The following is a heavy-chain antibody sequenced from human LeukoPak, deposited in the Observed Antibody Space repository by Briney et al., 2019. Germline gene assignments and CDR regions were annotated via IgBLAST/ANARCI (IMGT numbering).Heavy chain of an antibody. J-gene: IGHJ6*02. Sequence: PSETLSLTCTVSGGSISSYYWSWIRQPPGKGLEWIGYIYYSGSTNYNPSLKSRVTISVDTSKNQFSLKLSSVTAADTAVYYCARHVVTIFGEYGMDVWGQGTTVTVSS. CDR1: GGSISSYY. CDR3: ARHVVTIFGEYGMDV. V-gene: IGHV4-59*08. CDR2: IYYSGST. D-gene: IGHD3-3*01.